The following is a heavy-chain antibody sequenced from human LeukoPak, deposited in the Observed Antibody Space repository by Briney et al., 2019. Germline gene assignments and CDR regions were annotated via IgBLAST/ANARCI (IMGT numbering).Heavy chain of an antibody. J-gene: IGHJ4*02. Sequence: GGSLRLSCAASGFTFSSYEMNWVRQAPGKGLEWVSYISSSGSTIYYADSVKGRFTISRDNAKNSLYLQMNSPRAEDTAVYYCARGPGSGSPFDYWGQGTLVTVSS. D-gene: IGHD3-10*01. V-gene: IGHV3-48*03. CDR1: GFTFSSYE. CDR2: ISSSGSTI. CDR3: ARGPGSGSPFDY.